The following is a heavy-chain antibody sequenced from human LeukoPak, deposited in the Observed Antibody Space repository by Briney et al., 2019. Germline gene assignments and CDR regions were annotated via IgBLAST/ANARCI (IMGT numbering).Heavy chain of an antibody. J-gene: IGHJ3*02. V-gene: IGHV3-9*01. CDR1: GFTFDDYA. Sequence: QPGGSLRLSCAASGFTFDDYAMHWVRQAPGKGLEWVSGISWNSGSIYYADSVKGRFTISRDNAKNSLYLQMNSLRAEDTAVYYCARDTGIQLWAAFDIWGQGTMVTVSS. CDR3: ARDTGIQLWAAFDI. CDR2: ISWNSGSI. D-gene: IGHD5-18*01.